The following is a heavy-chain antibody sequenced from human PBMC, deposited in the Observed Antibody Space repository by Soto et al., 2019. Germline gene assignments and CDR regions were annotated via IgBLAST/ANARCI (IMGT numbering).Heavy chain of an antibody. V-gene: IGHV4-34*01. CDR3: YGSGSYAYYGMDV. CDR2: INHSGST. Sequence: TSETLSLTCAVYGGSFSDYYWSRIRQPPGKGLEWIGEINHSGSTNYNPSLKSRVTISVDTSKNQFSLKLSSVTAADTAVYWAYGSGSYAYYGMDVWGQGTTVTAP. D-gene: IGHD3-10*01. CDR1: GGSFSDYY. J-gene: IGHJ6*02.